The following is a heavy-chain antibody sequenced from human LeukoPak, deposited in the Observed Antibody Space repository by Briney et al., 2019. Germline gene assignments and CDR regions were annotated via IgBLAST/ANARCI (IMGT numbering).Heavy chain of an antibody. CDR1: GGSISSYY. CDR2: IYTSGST. V-gene: IGHV4-4*09. Sequence: SETLSLTCTVSGGSISSYYWSWIRQPPGKGLEWIGYIYTSGSTNYHPSLKSRVTISVDTSKNQFSLELSSVTAADTAVYYCARLYDSSGYSYWDQGTLVTVSS. CDR3: ARLYDSSGYSY. J-gene: IGHJ4*02. D-gene: IGHD3-22*01.